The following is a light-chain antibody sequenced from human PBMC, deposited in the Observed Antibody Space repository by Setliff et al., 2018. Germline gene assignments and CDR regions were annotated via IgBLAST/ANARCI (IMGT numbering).Light chain of an antibody. CDR2: DIS. V-gene: IGLV7-46*01. CDR3: MISFFAGRV. J-gene: IGLJ3*02. CDR1: TGAVTSNHF. Sequence: AVVTQEPSLTVSPGGTVTLTCGSSTGAVTSNHFPYWFQQKPGQAPRTLLYDISNRHSWTPARFSGSLLGGKAALTLSGAQPEDEADYYCMISFFAGRVLGGGTKVTVL.